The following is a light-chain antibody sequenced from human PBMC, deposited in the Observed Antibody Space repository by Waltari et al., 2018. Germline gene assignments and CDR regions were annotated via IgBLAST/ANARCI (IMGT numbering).Light chain of an antibody. V-gene: IGLV2-8*01. J-gene: IGLJ2*01. CDR1: SSDVGDY. CDR2: EVT. Sequence: QSALTQPPSASGSPGQSVAISCTGTSSDVGDYVSWYQQHPGKAPKLIISEVTKRPSGVPDSFSCSKSGSTASLTVSGLQAEDEADYYCSSYAGSNNLVFGGGTKLTVL. CDR3: SSYAGSNNLV.